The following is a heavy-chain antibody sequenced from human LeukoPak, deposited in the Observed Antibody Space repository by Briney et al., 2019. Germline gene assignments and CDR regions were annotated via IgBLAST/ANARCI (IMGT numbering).Heavy chain of an antibody. D-gene: IGHD6-6*01. CDR3: ARELAARLGSDY. CDR2: INPNSGGT. J-gene: IGHJ4*02. Sequence: GASVKVSCKASGYTFTGYYMHWVRQAPGQGLEGMGRINPNSGGTNYAQKFQGRATMPRDTSIITAYMELSRLRSDDTAVYYCARELAARLGSDYWGQGTLVTVSS. V-gene: IGHV1-2*06. CDR1: GYTFTGYY.